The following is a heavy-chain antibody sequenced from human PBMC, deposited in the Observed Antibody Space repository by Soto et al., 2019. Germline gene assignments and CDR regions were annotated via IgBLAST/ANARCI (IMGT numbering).Heavy chain of an antibody. CDR2: ISSSSSYI. J-gene: IGHJ6*02. V-gene: IGHV3-21*01. CDR1: GFTFSSYS. CDR3: ASKIAAADPDYYYGMDV. Sequence: EVQLVESGGGLVKPGGSLRLSCAASGFTFSSYSMNWVRQAPGKGLEWVSSISSSSSYIYYADSVKGRFTISRDNAKNSLYLQMNSLRAEDTAVYYCASKIAAADPDYYYGMDVWGQGTTVTVSS. D-gene: IGHD6-13*01.